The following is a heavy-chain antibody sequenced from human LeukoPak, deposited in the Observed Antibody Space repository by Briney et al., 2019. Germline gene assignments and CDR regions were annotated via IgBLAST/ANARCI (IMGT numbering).Heavy chain of an antibody. D-gene: IGHD5-24*01. CDR3: ARAGGSDGYNSAFDF. V-gene: IGHV3-21*01. CDR2: ISTSSSYI. Sequence: GGSLRLSCAASEFTFSSYSMNWVRQAPGKRLEWVSSISTSSSYIYYTDPVKGRFTISRDNAKNSLYLQMNSLRAEGTAVYYCARAGGSDGYNSAFDFWGQGTLVTVSS. CDR1: EFTFSSYS. J-gene: IGHJ4*02.